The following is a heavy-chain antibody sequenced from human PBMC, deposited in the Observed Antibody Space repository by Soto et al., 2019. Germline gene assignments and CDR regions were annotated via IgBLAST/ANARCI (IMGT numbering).Heavy chain of an antibody. D-gene: IGHD3-3*01. V-gene: IGHV3-15*01. CDR1: GFSFNNAW. CDR2: IKSKTDGGTT. CDR3: ITPYYDYWSGHHYIDV. J-gene: IGHJ6*03. Sequence: EVQLVESGGGLVKPGGSLRLSCAASGFSFNNAWINWVRQAPGKGLEWVGRIKSKTDGGTTDYAAPVKGRFTISRDDSKNTLYLEMNSLKIEDTAVYYCITPYYDYWSGHHYIDVWGKGTTVTVSS.